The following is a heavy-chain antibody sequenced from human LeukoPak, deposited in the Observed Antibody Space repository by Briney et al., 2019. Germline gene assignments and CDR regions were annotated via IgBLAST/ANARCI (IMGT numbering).Heavy chain of an antibody. CDR3: AKPLETTAYRYFEY. J-gene: IGHJ4*02. Sequence: GRSLRLSCAASGFIFSYYGMHWVRQAPGKGLEWVAVIWYDGSNQYYADSEKGRFTISRDNSKSTLYLQMNSLGAEDTAVYYCAKPLETTAYRYFEYWGQGTLVTVS. CDR2: IWYDGSNQ. D-gene: IGHD3-16*02. CDR1: GFIFSYYG. V-gene: IGHV3-33*06.